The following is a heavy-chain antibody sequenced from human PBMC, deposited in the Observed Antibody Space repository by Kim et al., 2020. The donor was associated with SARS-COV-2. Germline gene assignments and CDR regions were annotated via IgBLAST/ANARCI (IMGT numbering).Heavy chain of an antibody. CDR1: GFTFSNAW. J-gene: IGHJ6*02. CDR3: TTDSIRLGVAGVVYYYYGMDV. D-gene: IGHD6-19*01. CDR2: IKSKTDGGTT. V-gene: IGHV3-15*01. Sequence: GGSLRLSCAASGFTFSNAWMSWVRQAPGKGLEWVGRIKSKTDGGTTDYAAPVKGRFTISRDDSKNTLYLQMNSLKTEDTAVYYCTTDSIRLGVAGVVYYYYGMDVWGQGTTVTVSS.